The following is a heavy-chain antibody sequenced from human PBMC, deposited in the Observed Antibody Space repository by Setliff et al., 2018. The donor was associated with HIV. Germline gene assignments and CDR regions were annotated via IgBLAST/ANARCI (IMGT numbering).Heavy chain of an antibody. CDR1: GGSINSDNYY. Sequence: SETLSLTCSVSGGSINSDNYYWGLIRQAPGKGLEWIGSIYYSGTTYYNPSLRGRVTISVDRSRNQFSLTLNSVTAADTATYYCASRGIVVVTMSMPDEFFVHWGHGTLVTVSS. CDR3: ASRGIVVVTMSMPDEFFVH. V-gene: IGHV4-39*01. CDR2: IYYSGTT. D-gene: IGHD2-21*02. J-gene: IGHJ1*01.